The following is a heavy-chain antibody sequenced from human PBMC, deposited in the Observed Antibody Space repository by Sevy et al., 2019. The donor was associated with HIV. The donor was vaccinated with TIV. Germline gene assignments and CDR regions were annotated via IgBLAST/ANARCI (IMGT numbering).Heavy chain of an antibody. CDR2: ISGSGGRT. D-gene: IGHD3-22*01. CDR3: ANLGTSYYESSSYYYQAPFDY. Sequence: GGSLRLSCAASGFTFSSYAMSWVRQAPGKGLELVSGISGSGGRTYYADSVKGRFTISRDNSKNTLYLQMKSLRAEDTAVYYCANLGTSYYESSSYYYQAPFDYWGQGTLVTVSS. J-gene: IGHJ4*02. CDR1: GFTFSSYA. V-gene: IGHV3-23*01.